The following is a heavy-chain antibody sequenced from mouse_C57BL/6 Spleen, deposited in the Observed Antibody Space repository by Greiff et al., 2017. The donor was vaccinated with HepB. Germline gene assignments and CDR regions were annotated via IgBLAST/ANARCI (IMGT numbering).Heavy chain of an antibody. CDR3: ERDPRTAQAAMDY. J-gene: IGHJ4*01. V-gene: IGHV5-4*01. CDR1: GFTFSSYA. Sequence: DVKLVESGGGLVKPGGSLKLSCAASGFTFSSYAMSWVRQTPEKRLEWVATISDGGSYTYYPDNVKGRFTISRYNAKNNLYLQMNHLKSEDTSMYYCERDPRTAQAAMDYWGQRTSVTVSS. CDR2: ISDGGSYT. D-gene: IGHD3-2*02.